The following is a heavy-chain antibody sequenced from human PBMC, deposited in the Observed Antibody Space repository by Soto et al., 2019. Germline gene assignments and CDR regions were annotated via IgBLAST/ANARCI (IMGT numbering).Heavy chain of an antibody. Sequence: GGSLRLSCAASGFTFSSYGMHWVRPAPGKGLEWVAVISYDGSNKYYADSVKGRFTISRDNSKNTLYLQMNSLRAEDTAVYYCAKDPAPHGDYHYWGQGTLVTVSS. D-gene: IGHD4-17*01. CDR2: ISYDGSNK. J-gene: IGHJ4*02. CDR1: GFTFSSYG. CDR3: AKDPAPHGDYHY. V-gene: IGHV3-30*18.